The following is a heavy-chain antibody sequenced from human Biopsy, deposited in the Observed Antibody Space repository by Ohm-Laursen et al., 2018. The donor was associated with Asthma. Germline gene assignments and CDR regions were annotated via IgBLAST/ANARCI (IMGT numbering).Heavy chain of an antibody. CDR1: GASIKTDDHY. CDR2: IYHLGNA. Sequence: PGTLSLTCPVSGASIKTDDHYWSWVRQPPGRGLEWIGQIYHLGNANYNPSLKSRVTMSVDKSKNQFSLKLTSVTAADTAVYFCARRWRSYDSSNYYLDQWGQGTLVTVSS. D-gene: IGHD3-22*01. J-gene: IGHJ4*02. V-gene: IGHV4-4*01. CDR3: ARRWRSYDSSNYYLDQ.